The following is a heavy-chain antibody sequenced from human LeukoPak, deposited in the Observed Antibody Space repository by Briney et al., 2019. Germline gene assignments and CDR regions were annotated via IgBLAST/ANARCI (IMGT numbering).Heavy chain of an antibody. V-gene: IGHV3-30*04. J-gene: IGHJ3*02. CDR2: ISYDGSSK. CDR3: ARDRYYYGSGKNYAFDI. D-gene: IGHD3-10*01. Sequence: PGGSLRLSCAASGFTFSSYAMHWVRQAPGKGLEWVAVISYDGSSKYYADSVKGRFTISRDNSKNTLYLQMNSLRAEDTAVYYCARDRYYYGSGKNYAFDIWGQGTMVTVSS. CDR1: GFTFSSYA.